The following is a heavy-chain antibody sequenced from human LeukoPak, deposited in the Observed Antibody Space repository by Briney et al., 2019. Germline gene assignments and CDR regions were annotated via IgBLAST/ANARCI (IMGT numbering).Heavy chain of an antibody. CDR3: ASLPPYDFWSGYSEQYEYGMDV. V-gene: IGHV3-7*01. J-gene: IGHJ6*02. D-gene: IGHD3-3*01. CDR1: GCTFSSYW. CDR2: IKQDGSEK. Sequence: GGSLRLSCAASGCTFSSYWMSWVRQAPGKGLEWVANIKQDGSEKYYVDSVKGRFTISRDNAENSLYLQMNSLRAEDTAVYYCASLPPYDFWSGYSEQYEYGMDVWGQGTTVTVSS.